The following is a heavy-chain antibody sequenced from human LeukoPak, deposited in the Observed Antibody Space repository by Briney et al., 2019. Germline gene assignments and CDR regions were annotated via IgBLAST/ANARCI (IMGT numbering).Heavy chain of an antibody. D-gene: IGHD6-19*01. CDR3: AKDRGSGCSS. CDR2: ISSSGSTI. Sequence: GGSLRLSCAASGFTFSSYEMNWVRQAPGKGLEWVSYISSSGSTIYYADSVKGRFTISRDNAKNSLYLQMNSLRAEDTAVYYCAKDRGSGCSSWGQGTLVTVSS. V-gene: IGHV3-48*03. J-gene: IGHJ4*02. CDR1: GFTFSSYE.